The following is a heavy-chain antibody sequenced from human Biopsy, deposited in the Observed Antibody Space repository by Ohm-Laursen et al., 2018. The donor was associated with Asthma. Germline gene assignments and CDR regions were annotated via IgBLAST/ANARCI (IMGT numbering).Heavy chain of an antibody. D-gene: IGHD6-19*01. CDR1: GGTFSNFA. Sequence: SWVKVSCKAPGGTFSNFAISWVRQAPGQGLEWLGGIMTVFGTTNYAQKFQGRVTITADESTSTAYMEVTSLRSEDTAIYYCARCQVGYSSGWSLLLKKIYYPGMDVWGQGTTVIVSS. CDR3: ARCQVGYSSGWSLLLKKIYYPGMDV. V-gene: IGHV1-69*01. J-gene: IGHJ6*02. CDR2: IMTVFGTT.